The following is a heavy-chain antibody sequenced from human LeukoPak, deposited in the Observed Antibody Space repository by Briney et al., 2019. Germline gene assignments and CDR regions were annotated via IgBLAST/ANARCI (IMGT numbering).Heavy chain of an antibody. V-gene: IGHV1-2*02. Sequence: ASVKVSRKASGYTFTGYYMHWVRQAPGQGLEWMGWINPNSGGTNYAQKFQGRVTMTRDTSISTAYMELSRLRSDDTAVYYCAREDSIVVVVAATLLIDYWGQGTLVTVSS. D-gene: IGHD2-15*01. J-gene: IGHJ4*02. CDR3: AREDSIVVVVAATLLIDY. CDR1: GYTFTGYY. CDR2: INPNSGGT.